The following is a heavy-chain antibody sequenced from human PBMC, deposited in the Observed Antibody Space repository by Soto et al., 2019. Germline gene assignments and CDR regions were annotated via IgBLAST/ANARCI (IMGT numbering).Heavy chain of an antibody. CDR1: GFTFSDAW. D-gene: IGHD2-21*02. CDR3: TPSMVVTAPSFGLDV. V-gene: IGHV3-15*07. CDR2: IKSETYPGTT. J-gene: IGHJ6*02. Sequence: GGSLRLSCAASGFTFSDAWMNWVRQVPGKGLEWLGRIKSETYPGTTDYAPSVKGRFTISRDDSKNTLYLQMNSLRTEDTGVYYCTPSMVVTAPSFGLDVWGQGTTVTVSS.